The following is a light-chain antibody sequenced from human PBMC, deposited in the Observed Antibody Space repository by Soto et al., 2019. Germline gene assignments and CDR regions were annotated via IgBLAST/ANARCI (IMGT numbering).Light chain of an antibody. CDR3: QQYYSPPFT. V-gene: IGKV4-1*01. J-gene: IGKJ3*01. Sequence: DIVMTQSPDSLAVSLGERATINCKSSQSVLYSSNNKNYLAWYQQKPGQPPKLLIYWASTRESGVPDRFSGSGSGKDFLLTISSLQAEDVAVYYCQQYYSPPFTFGPGTKVDIK. CDR1: QSVLYSSNNKNY. CDR2: WAS.